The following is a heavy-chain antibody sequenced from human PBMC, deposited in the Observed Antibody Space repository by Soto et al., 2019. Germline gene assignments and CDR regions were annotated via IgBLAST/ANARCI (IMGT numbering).Heavy chain of an antibody. CDR1: GYTFTSYA. V-gene: IGHV1-3*01. CDR2: INAGNGNT. Sequence: ASVKVSCKASGYTFTSYAMHWVRQAPGQRLEWMGWINAGNGNTKYSQKFQGRVTITRDTSASTAYMELSSLRSEDTAVYYCARTDSRYSYGVEPGTDYYYGMDVWGQGTTVTVSS. J-gene: IGHJ6*02. CDR3: ARTDSRYSYGVEPGTDYYYGMDV. D-gene: IGHD5-18*01.